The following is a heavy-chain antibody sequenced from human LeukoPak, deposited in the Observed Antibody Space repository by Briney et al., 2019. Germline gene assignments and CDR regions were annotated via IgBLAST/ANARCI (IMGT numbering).Heavy chain of an antibody. V-gene: IGHV4-59*01. J-gene: IGHJ4*02. CDR3: ARFGYSYGYGGFDY. CDR1: GGSFSAYY. CDR2: VYYSGRT. D-gene: IGHD5-18*01. Sequence: SETLSLTCTVSGGSFSAYYWNGIRQPPGKGLEWIGYVYYSGRTNYNPSLKSRVTISVDTSKNQFSLKLSSVTAADTAVYYCARFGYSYGYGGFDYWGQGTLVTVSS.